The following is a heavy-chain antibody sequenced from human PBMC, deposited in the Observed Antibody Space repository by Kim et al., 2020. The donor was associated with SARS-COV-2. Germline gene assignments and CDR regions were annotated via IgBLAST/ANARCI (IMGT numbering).Heavy chain of an antibody. V-gene: IGHV3-72*01. CDR3: ASPRYCSGGSCYSS. J-gene: IGHJ5*02. D-gene: IGHD2-15*01. Sequence: AASLRGRFSISRNDSANSLYQQMNSLKTEDTAVYYCASPRYCSGGSCYSSWGQGTLVTVSS.